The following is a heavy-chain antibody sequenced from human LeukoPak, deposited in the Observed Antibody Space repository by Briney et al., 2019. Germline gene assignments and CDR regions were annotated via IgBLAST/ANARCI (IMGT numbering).Heavy chain of an antibody. CDR2: ISSSSSYI. CDR3: ASRAYYYDSSGSKDLDI. Sequence: PGGSLRLSCAASGFTFSSYSMNWVRQAPGKGLEWVSSISSSSSYIYYADSVKGRFTISRDNAKNSLYLQMNSLRAEDTAVYYCASRAYYYDSSGSKDLDIWGQGTMVTVSS. D-gene: IGHD3-22*01. J-gene: IGHJ3*02. CDR1: GFTFSSYS. V-gene: IGHV3-21*01.